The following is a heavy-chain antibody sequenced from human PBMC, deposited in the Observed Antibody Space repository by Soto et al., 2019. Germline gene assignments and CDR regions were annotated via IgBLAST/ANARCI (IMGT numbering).Heavy chain of an antibody. CDR1: GGSISSSSYY. Sequence: QLQLQESGPGPVKPSETLSLTCTVSGGSISSSSYYWGWIRQPPGKGLEWVGSIYYSGSTYYNPSPKSRVTISVDTSKNQFSLKLSSVTAADTAVYYCASQQLVHYYYGMDVWGQGTTVTVSS. CDR2: IYYSGST. V-gene: IGHV4-39*01. D-gene: IGHD6-13*01. J-gene: IGHJ6*02. CDR3: ASQQLVHYYYGMDV.